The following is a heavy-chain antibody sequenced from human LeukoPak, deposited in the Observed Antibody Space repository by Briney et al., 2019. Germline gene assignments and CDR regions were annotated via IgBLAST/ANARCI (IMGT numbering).Heavy chain of an antibody. D-gene: IGHD3-10*01. CDR3: ASGSGSYRTPYYYMDV. V-gene: IGHV3-53*01. J-gene: IGHJ6*03. CDR2: IYSGGST. CDR1: GFPVSSNY. Sequence: GGSLRLSCAASGFPVSSNYMSWVRQAPGKGLEWVSVIYSGGSTYYADSVKGRFTISRDNSKNTLYLQMNSLRAEDTAVYYCASGSGSYRTPYYYMDVWGTGTTVTVSS.